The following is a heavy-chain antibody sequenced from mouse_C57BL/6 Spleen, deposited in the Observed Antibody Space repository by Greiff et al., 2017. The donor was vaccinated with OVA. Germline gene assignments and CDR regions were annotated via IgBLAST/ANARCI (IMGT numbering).Heavy chain of an antibody. V-gene: IGHV5-16*01. D-gene: IGHD1-1*01. J-gene: IGHJ1*03. Sequence: EVKLMESEGGLVQPGSSMKLSCTASGFTFSDYYMAWVRQVPEKGLEWVANINYDGSSTYYLDSLKSRFIISRDNAKNILYLQMSSLKSEDTATYYCARDDYGSSYWYFDVWGTGTTVTVSS. CDR3: ARDDYGSSYWYFDV. CDR2: INYDGSST. CDR1: GFTFSDYY.